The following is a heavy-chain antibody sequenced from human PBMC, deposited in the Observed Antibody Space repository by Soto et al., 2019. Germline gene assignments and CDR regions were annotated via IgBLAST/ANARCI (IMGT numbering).Heavy chain of an antibody. D-gene: IGHD3-10*01. J-gene: IGHJ4*02. CDR3: GRDLSYGGLDY. CDR1: GFSFRNNA. Sequence: GGSLRLSCAGSGFSFRNNAMSWVRQTPGRGLEWVSGISGSGDTTYNAGSVKGRFTLSRDNSKSTLFLQRNNLRVDATAVYDCGRDLSYGGLDYWGPGVLVNVSS. V-gene: IGHV3-23*01. CDR2: ISGSGDTT.